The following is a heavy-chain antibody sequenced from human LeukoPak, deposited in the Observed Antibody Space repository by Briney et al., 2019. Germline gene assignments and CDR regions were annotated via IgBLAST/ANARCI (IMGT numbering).Heavy chain of an antibody. J-gene: IGHJ6*02. D-gene: IGHD3-10*01. CDR1: VGSISSYY. Sequence: SETLSLTCTVSVGSISSYYWSWIREPPGGGLEWIGYIYYSGSTNYNPPLKSRVTISVDTSKNQFSLKLSSVTAADTAVYYCARSYYGSRSYYGNYYYGMDVWGQGTTVTVSS. V-gene: IGHV4-59*01. CDR2: IYYSGST. CDR3: ARSYYGSRSYYGNYYYGMDV.